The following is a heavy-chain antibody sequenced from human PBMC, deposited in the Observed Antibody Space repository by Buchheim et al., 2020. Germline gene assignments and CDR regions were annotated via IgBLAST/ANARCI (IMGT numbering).Heavy chain of an antibody. CDR1: GGSISSYY. CDR2: IYYSGST. D-gene: IGHD3-22*01. J-gene: IGHJ4*02. CDR3: AREDSSGYHDY. Sequence: QVQLQESGPGLVKPSETLSLTCTVSGGSISSYYWSWIRQPPGKGLEWIGYIYYSGSTIYNPSLKSRVTISVDTSKNQFSLKLSSVTAADTAVYYCAREDSSGYHDYWGQGTL. V-gene: IGHV4-59*01.